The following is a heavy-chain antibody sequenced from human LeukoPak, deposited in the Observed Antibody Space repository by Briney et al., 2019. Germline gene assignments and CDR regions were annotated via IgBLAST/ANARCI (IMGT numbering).Heavy chain of an antibody. V-gene: IGHV5-51*01. D-gene: IGHD3-22*01. CDR1: GYTFRHYW. CDR3: ARSRDSSGYYYLI. CDR2: IYPDDSNT. J-gene: IGHJ4*02. Sequence: GESLKISCEASGYTFRHYWIGWVRPMPGKGLEWMGIIYPDDSNTIYSPSFQGQVTISADKSISTAYLQWSSLKASDTAMYYCARSRDSSGYYYLIWGQGTLVTVSS.